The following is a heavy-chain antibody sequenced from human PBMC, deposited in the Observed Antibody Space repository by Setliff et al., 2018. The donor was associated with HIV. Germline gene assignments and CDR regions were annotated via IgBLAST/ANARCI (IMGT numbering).Heavy chain of an antibody. CDR1: DGSVSSTGYY. D-gene: IGHD5-12*01. CDR3: AREKYKFGYQVYFFDS. V-gene: IGHV4-31*03. Sequence: SETLSLTCTVSDGSVSSTGYYWSWPRQHPGKGLEWIGSIYYSGSTNYNPSLKSRLTIFLDTSNTQFSLKLSSVTAADTAVYFCAREKYKFGYQVYFFDSWGQGTLVTVSS. J-gene: IGHJ4*02. CDR2: IYYSGST.